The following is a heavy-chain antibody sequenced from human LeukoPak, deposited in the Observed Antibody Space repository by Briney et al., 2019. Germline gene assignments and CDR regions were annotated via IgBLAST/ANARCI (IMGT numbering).Heavy chain of an antibody. CDR2: ISSSSSPI. D-gene: IGHD2-15*01. V-gene: IGHV3-48*04. Sequence: PGGSLRLSCAASGFTFSTYNLNWVRQAPGKGLEWVSYISSSSSPIYYADSVKGRFTISRDNAKNSLYLQMNSLRAEDTAVYYCASPSRSTIGWYYFDYWGQGTLVTVSS. CDR1: GFTFSTYN. J-gene: IGHJ4*02. CDR3: ASPSRSTIGWYYFDY.